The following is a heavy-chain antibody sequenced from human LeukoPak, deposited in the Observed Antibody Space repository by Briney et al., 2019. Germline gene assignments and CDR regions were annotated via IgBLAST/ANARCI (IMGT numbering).Heavy chain of an antibody. V-gene: IGHV4-34*01. Sequence: PSETLSLTCAVYGGSFSGYYWSWIRQPPGKGLEWIGEINHSGSTNYNPSLKSRVTVSVDTSKNHFSLKLSSVTAADTAVYYCARGSLRDIVVVPAATIFDYGGEGTLVTVSS. CDR2: INHSGST. CDR1: GGSFSGYY. CDR3: ARGSLRDIVVVPAATIFDY. J-gene: IGHJ4*02. D-gene: IGHD2-2*01.